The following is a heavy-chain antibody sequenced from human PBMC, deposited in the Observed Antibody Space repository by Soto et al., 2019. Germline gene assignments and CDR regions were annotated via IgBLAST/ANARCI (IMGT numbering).Heavy chain of an antibody. CDR3: ARGGVNGYYFDY. D-gene: IGHD2-8*01. CDR1: GFTFSSYS. J-gene: IGHJ4*02. CDR2: ISSSSSYI. V-gene: IGHV3-21*01. Sequence: EVQLVESGGGLVKPGGSLRLSCAASGFTFSSYSMNWVSQAPGKGLEWVSSISSSSSYIYYADSVKGRFTISRDNAKNSLYLQRNSLRAEDTAVYYCARGGVNGYYFDYWGQGTLVTVSS.